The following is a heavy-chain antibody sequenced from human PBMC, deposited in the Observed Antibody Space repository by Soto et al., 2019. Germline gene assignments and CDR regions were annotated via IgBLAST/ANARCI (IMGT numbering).Heavy chain of an antibody. D-gene: IGHD3-22*01. CDR1: GFTVSLSY. Sequence: GGSLRLSCAASGFTVSLSYMGWVRQAPGKGLEWVSVIYSGGTTYYADSVKGRFTISRDNSKHRVYLQMNSLRAEDTAVYYCARAYYYDSSGYPNAFDMWGPGTMVTVS. CDR3: ARAYYYDSSGYPNAFDM. V-gene: IGHV3-53*01. J-gene: IGHJ3*02. CDR2: IYSGGTT.